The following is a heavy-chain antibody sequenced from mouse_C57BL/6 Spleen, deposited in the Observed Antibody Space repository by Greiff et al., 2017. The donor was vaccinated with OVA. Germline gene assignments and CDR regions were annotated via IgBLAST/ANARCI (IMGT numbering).Heavy chain of an antibody. CDR3: ARAAASWGVGYFDY. D-gene: IGHD6-1*01. V-gene: IGHV1-64*01. CDR1: GYTFTSYW. CDR2: IHPNSGST. Sequence: QVQLQQPGAELVKPGASVKLSCKASGYTFTSYWMHWVKQRPGQGLEWIGMIHPNSGSTNYNEKFKSKATLTVDKSSSTAYMQLSSLTSEDSAVYDCARAAASWGVGYFDYWGQGTTLTVSS. J-gene: IGHJ2*01.